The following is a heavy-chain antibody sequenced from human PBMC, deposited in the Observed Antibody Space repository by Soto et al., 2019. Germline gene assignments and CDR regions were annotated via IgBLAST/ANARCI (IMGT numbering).Heavy chain of an antibody. V-gene: IGHV3-23*01. D-gene: IGHD4-17*01. J-gene: IGHJ4*02. Sequence: EVQLLESGGGLVQPGGSLRLSCAASGFTFSSYAMSWVRQAPGKGLEWVSAISGSGGSTYYADPVKGRFTISRDNSKNTLYLQMNSLRAEDTAVYYCANPNSTGPRPFDYWGQGTLVTVSS. CDR1: GFTFSSYA. CDR2: ISGSGGST. CDR3: ANPNSTGPRPFDY.